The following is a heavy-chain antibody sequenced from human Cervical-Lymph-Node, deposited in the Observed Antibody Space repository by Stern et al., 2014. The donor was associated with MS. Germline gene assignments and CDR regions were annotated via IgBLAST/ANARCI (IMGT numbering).Heavy chain of an antibody. J-gene: IGHJ4*02. Sequence: QDQLVQSGADVKKPGSSVKVTCKASGGTFSSNAMSWVRQAPGHGLEWVGGIVPIFGEANYAQKFQGRVTITAEDFTNTPFMKMNSLRSDDTAVYYCARERGISYGFDSWGQGTLVTVSS. CDR3: ARERGISYGFDS. CDR1: GGTFSSNA. V-gene: IGHV1-69*12. D-gene: IGHD5-18*01. CDR2: IVPIFGEA.